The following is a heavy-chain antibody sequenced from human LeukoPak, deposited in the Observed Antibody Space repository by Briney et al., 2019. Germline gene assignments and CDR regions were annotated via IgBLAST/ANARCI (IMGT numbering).Heavy chain of an antibody. CDR1: GFTFGGNY. Sequence: GGSRRLSWAPSGFTFGGNYISGVGRAPGKGLEWVSVIYSGGSTYYADSVKGRFTISRDNSKNTLYLQMNSLRAEDTAVYYCARDFDYWGQGTLVTVSS. CDR3: ARDFDY. V-gene: IGHV3-66*01. J-gene: IGHJ4*02. CDR2: IYSGGST.